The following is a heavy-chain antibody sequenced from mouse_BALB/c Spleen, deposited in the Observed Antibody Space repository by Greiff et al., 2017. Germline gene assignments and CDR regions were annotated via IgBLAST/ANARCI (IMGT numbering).Heavy chain of an antibody. J-gene: IGHJ3*01. Sequence: EVMLVESGGGLVQPGGSRKLSCAASGFTFSSFGMHWVRQAPEKGLEWVAYISSGSSTIYYADTVKGRFTISRDNPKNTLFLQMTSLRSEDTAMYYCARWDYDYDGFAYWGQGTLVTVSA. V-gene: IGHV5-17*02. D-gene: IGHD2-4*01. CDR3: ARWDYDYDGFAY. CDR1: GFTFSSFG. CDR2: ISSGSSTI.